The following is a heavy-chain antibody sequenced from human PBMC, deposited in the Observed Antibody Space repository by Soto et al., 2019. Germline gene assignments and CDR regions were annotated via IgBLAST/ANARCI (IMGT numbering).Heavy chain of an antibody. D-gene: IGHD6-13*01. CDR2: TYYKSKWNN. V-gene: IGHV6-1*01. CDR3: NKYNHTSRYVYFGMDV. CDR1: GDSVSSDTAA. Sequence: SQTLSLTCAISGDSVSSDTAAWIWIRQSPSRGLEWLGRTYYKSKWNNDYAASVKGRFSISRDDSKSIAYLQMNSLKSEDTGVYYWNKYNHTSRYVYFGMDVWGHGTTVNVPS. J-gene: IGHJ6*02.